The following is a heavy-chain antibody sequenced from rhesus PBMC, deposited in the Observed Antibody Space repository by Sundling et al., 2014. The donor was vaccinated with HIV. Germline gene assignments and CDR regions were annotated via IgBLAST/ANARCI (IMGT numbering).Heavy chain of an antibody. Sequence: EVQLVESGGGLVQPGGSLRLSCAASGFTFSSYGMSWVRQAPGKGLEWVSSISSASSYIYYADSVKGRFTISRDNAKNSLSLQMNSLRAKDTAVYYCARTIMASLFDYWGQGVLVTVSS. CDR1: GFTFSSYG. V-gene: IGHV3-136*01. CDR2: ISSASSYI. CDR3: ARTIMASLFDY. D-gene: IGHD3-16*01. J-gene: IGHJ4*01.